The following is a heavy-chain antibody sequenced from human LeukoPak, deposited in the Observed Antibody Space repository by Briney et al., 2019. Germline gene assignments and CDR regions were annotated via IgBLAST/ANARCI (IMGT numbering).Heavy chain of an antibody. CDR2: IKADGSEK. CDR1: GFTFSSYW. J-gene: IGHJ4*02. Sequence: GGSLRLSCAASGFTFSSYWMNWVRQAPGKGLDWVANIKADGSEKYYVDSVKGRFTISSDNAKNSLYLQMNSLRAEDTAVYYCARDWIPFEYWGQGTLVTVSS. CDR3: ARDWIPFEY. D-gene: IGHD2-2*03. V-gene: IGHV3-7*05.